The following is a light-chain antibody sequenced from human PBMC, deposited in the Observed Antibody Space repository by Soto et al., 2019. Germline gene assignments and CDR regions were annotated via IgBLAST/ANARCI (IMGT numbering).Light chain of an antibody. CDR2: EVS. J-gene: IGLJ1*01. CDR3: SAYTSSLTLYV. CDR1: SSDVGDRNY. Sequence: QSVLTQPASVSGSPGQSITISCTGTSSDVGDRNYVSWYQQHPGKAPKLMIYEVSNRPSGVSNRFSGSKSGNTASLTISGLQAEDEADYYCSAYTSSLTLYVFGSGTKVTVL. V-gene: IGLV2-14*01.